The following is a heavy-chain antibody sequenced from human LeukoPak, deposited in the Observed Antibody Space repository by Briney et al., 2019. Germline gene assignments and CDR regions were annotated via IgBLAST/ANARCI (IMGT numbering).Heavy chain of an antibody. V-gene: IGHV4-34*01. Sequence: PSETLSLTCAVYGGSFSGYYWSWIRQPPGKGLEWIGEINHSGSTNYNPSLKSRVTISVDTSKNQFSLKLSSVTAADTAVYYCARGTGLTTVVIPAPDYWGQGTLVTVSS. D-gene: IGHD4-23*01. J-gene: IGHJ4*02. CDR1: GGSFSGYY. CDR2: INHSGST. CDR3: ARGTGLTTVVIPAPDY.